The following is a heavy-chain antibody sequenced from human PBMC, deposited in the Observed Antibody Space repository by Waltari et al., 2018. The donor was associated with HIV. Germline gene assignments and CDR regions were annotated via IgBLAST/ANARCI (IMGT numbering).Heavy chain of an antibody. V-gene: IGHV3-21*01. CDR1: GCTFRGQS. J-gene: IGHJ2*01. CDR3: ARQGGSYGPDWYFDL. D-gene: IGHD5-18*01. Sequence: EVPLLESGGGLVTPGGSLIRSCAASGCTFRGQSMNWGRQAPGKGLWWVSSITSGSYMFYVASVKGRFTIFRDNTKNSLYLQMNSLRAEDTAVYYCARQGGSYGPDWYFDLWGRGTLVTVSS. CDR2: ITSGSYM.